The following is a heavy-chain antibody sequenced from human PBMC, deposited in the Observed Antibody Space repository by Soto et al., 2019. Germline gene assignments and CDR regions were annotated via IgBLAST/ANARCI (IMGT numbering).Heavy chain of an antibody. J-gene: IGHJ5*02. CDR2: IIPIFGTA. CDR1: GGTFSSSA. D-gene: IGHD1-26*01. V-gene: IGHV1-69*13. Sequence: SAKVSCKASGGTFSSSAISWVRQSPGRGLEWMGGIIPIFGTANYAQKFQGRVTITADESTSTAYMELSSLRSEDTAVYYCARDFSNRGSYYYNWFDPWGQGTLVTVSS. CDR3: ARDFSNRGSYYYNWFDP.